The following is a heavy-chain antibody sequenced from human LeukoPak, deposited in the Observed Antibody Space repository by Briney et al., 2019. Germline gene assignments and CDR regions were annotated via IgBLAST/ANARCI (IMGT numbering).Heavy chain of an antibody. CDR1: GYTFTGYY. CDR3: ARDSVYYYDSSGYYYVYDY. D-gene: IGHD3-22*01. Sequence: ASVKVSCKASGYTFTGYYMHWVRQAPGQGLEWMGRINPNSGGTNYAQKFQGRVTMTRDTSISTAYMELSRLRSDGTAVYYCARDSVYYYDSSGYYYVYDYWGQGTLVTVSS. J-gene: IGHJ4*02. CDR2: INPNSGGT. V-gene: IGHV1-2*06.